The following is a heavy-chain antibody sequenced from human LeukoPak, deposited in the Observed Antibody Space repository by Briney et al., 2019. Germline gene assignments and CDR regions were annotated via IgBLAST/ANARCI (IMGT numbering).Heavy chain of an antibody. CDR2: IWYEGSNK. CDR3: AKYALSGITMIVVVIGGRYFDY. CDR1: GFTFSSYG. Sequence: PGGSLRLSCAASGFTFSSYGMHWVRQAPGKGLEWVAVIWYEGSNKYYADSVKGRFTISRDNSKNTLYLQMNSLRAEDTAVYYCAKYALSGITMIVVVIGGRYFDYWGQGTLVTVSS. D-gene: IGHD3-22*01. V-gene: IGHV3-33*06. J-gene: IGHJ4*02.